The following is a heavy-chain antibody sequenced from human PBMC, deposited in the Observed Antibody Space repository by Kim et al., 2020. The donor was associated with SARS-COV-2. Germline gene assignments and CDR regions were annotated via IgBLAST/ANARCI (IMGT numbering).Heavy chain of an antibody. CDR2: PDGRVQ. J-gene: IGHJ4*02. Sequence: PDGRVQFSVDSVRGRFSISRDNDQNSLYLQMNSLRVEDTALYYCVRLIDYWGQGTLVSVSS. CDR3: VRLIDY. V-gene: IGHV3-7*03.